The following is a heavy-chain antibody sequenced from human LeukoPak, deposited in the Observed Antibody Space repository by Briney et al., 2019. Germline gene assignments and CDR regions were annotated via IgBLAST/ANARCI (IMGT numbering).Heavy chain of an antibody. Sequence: SETLSLTCAVYGGSFSGQYWSWIRQPPGKALEWIGEIHHSGSTNYNPSLKSRVTISVDTSKNHFSLKLSSVTAADTAVYYCASGQYYDLWRGYYVDWGQGTLVTASA. D-gene: IGHD3-3*01. CDR1: GGSFSGQY. J-gene: IGHJ4*02. CDR2: IHHSGST. V-gene: IGHV4-34*01. CDR3: ASGQYYDLWRGYYVD.